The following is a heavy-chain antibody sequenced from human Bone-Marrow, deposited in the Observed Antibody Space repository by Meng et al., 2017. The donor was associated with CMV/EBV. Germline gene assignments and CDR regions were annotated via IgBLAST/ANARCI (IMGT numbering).Heavy chain of an antibody. Sequence: GESLKISCAASGFSFNTYWMGWVRQAPGKGLEWVANIKQDGSQKYYVDSLKGRFTISRENAQNSLYLQMSSLRAEDTAVYYCARDTTLTTSDVWGQGTTVTVSS. J-gene: IGHJ6*01. CDR2: IKQDGSQK. D-gene: IGHD4-11*01. V-gene: IGHV3-7*03. CDR1: GFSFNTYW. CDR3: ARDTTLTTSDV.